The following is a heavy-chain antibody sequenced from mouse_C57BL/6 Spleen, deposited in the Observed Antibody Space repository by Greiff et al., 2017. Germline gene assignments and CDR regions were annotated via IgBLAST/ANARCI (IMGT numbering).Heavy chain of an antibody. J-gene: IGHJ2*01. D-gene: IGHD2-1*01. CDR1: GYAFTNYL. CDR3: ARGDGNYGPYFDY. CDR2: INPGSGGT. V-gene: IGHV1-54*01. Sequence: QVQLKESGAELVRPGTSVKVSCKASGYAFTNYLIEWVKQRPGQGLEWIGVINPGSGGTNYNEKFKGKATLTADKSSSTAYMQLSSLTSEDSAVYFCARGDGNYGPYFDYWGQGTTLTVSS.